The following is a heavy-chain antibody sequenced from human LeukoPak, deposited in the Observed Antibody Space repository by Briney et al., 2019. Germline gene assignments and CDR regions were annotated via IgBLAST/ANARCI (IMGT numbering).Heavy chain of an antibody. V-gene: IGHV1-8*01. CDR3: ARKYGSSWTKNAFDI. Sequence: AASVKVSCKASGYTFTNYDINWVRQATGQGLEWMGWMNPNSGNTGYTQKFQGRVTMTRNTSISTAYMELSSLRSEDTAVCYCARKYGSSWTKNAFDIWGQGTMVTVSS. CDR2: MNPNSGNT. D-gene: IGHD6-13*01. CDR1: GYTFTNYD. J-gene: IGHJ3*02.